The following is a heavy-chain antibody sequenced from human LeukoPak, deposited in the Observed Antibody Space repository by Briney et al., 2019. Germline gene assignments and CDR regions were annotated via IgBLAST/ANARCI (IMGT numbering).Heavy chain of an antibody. J-gene: IGHJ4*02. Sequence: GGSLRLSCAASGFTFSSYAMSWVRQAPGKGLEWVSPTSGSGSSTYYADSVKGRFTISRDNSKNTLYLQMNSLRAEDTAVYYCAKGVAVASPYYFDYWGQGTLVTVSS. CDR1: GFTFSSYA. D-gene: IGHD6-19*01. CDR2: TSGSGSST. CDR3: AKGVAVASPYYFDY. V-gene: IGHV3-23*01.